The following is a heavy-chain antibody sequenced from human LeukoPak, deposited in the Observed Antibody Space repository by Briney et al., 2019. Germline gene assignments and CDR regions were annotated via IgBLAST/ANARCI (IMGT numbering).Heavy chain of an antibody. Sequence: GGSLRLSCAASGFTFSTFAMHWVPRAPGKGLEWVTIISHDGSDKSYADSVKGRFTISRDNSKNTLYLQMNSLRAEDTALYYCAKEGPPSSGWPFDSWGQGTLVTVSS. CDR2: ISHDGSDK. J-gene: IGHJ4*02. D-gene: IGHD6-19*01. CDR1: GFTFSTFA. V-gene: IGHV3-30*18. CDR3: AKEGPPSSGWPFDS.